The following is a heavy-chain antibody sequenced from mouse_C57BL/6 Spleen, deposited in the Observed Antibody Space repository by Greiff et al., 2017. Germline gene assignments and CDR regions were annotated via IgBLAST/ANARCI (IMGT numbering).Heavy chain of an antibody. V-gene: IGHV1-81*01. D-gene: IGHD1-1*01. CDR2: IYPRSGNT. J-gene: IGHJ4*01. Sequence: VKLVESGAELARPGASVKLSCKASGYTFTSYGISWVKQRTGQGLEWIGEIYPRSGNTYYNEKFKGKATLTADKSSTTAYMDLRSLTSEDSAVYFCARDSGSSYGAMDYWGPGTSVTVSS. CDR3: ARDSGSSYGAMDY. CDR1: GYTFTSYG.